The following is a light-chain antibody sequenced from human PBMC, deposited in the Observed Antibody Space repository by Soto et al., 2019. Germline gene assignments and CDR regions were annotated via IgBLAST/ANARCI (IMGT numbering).Light chain of an antibody. Sequence: EIVLTLSPGTLSLSPGEGATLSCRASQSISSNFLAWYQQKRGQAPRLLIHGASNRATGIPDRFSGSGSGTDFTLTITRLEPEDFAVYYCQQYHTWPITFGGGTKVDIK. CDR3: QQYHTWPIT. CDR2: GAS. V-gene: IGKV3-20*01. CDR1: QSISSNF. J-gene: IGKJ4*01.